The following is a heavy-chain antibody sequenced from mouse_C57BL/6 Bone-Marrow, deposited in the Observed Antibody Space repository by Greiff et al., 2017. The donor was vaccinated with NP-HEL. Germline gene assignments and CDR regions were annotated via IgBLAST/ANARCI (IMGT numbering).Heavy chain of an antibody. Sequence: VMLVESGAELARPGASVKLSCTASGYTFTSYGISWVKQRTGQGLEWIGEIYPRSGNTYYNEKLQGKATLTADKSYSTAYMELCSLTSEDSAVYFCARERVYYYGSSHFAYWDQGTLVTVSA. D-gene: IGHD1-1*01. V-gene: IGHV1-81*01. CDR2: IYPRSGNT. CDR1: GYTFTSYG. CDR3: ARERVYYYGSSHFAY. J-gene: IGHJ3*01.